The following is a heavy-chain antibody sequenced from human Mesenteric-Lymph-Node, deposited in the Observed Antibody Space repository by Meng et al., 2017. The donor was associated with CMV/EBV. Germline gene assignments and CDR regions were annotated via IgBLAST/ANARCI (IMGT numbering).Heavy chain of an antibody. CDR3: ASNYDSWMFYGMDV. CDR1: GGSFSGFY. D-gene: IGHD3-3*01. V-gene: IGHV4-34*01. Sequence: GSLRLSCAVYGGSFSGFYWSWIRQPPGKGLEWIGEISNSGSTNYNPSLKSRVTISVDTSKNQFSLKLTSVTAADTAVYYCASNYDSWMFYGMDVWGQGTTVTVSS. CDR2: ISNSGST. J-gene: IGHJ6*02.